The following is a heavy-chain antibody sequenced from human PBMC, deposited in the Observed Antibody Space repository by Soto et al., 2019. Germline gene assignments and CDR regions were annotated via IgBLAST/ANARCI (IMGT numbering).Heavy chain of an antibody. J-gene: IGHJ6*02. CDR1: GGSISSSSYY. Sequence: SETLSLTCTVSGGSISSSSYYWGWIRQPPGKGLEWIGSIYYSGSTYYNPSLKSRVTMSVDTSKNQFSLKLSSVTAADTAVYYCAGYDFWSGSPQGYYYGMDVWGQGTTVTVSS. D-gene: IGHD3-3*01. CDR2: IYYSGST. CDR3: AGYDFWSGSPQGYYYGMDV. V-gene: IGHV4-39*01.